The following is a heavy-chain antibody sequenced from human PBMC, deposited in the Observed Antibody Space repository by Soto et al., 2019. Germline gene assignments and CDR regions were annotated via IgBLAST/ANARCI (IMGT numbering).Heavy chain of an antibody. J-gene: IGHJ4*02. CDR3: ARISCKGGSCYFDFDH. CDR2: INPSGEHT. D-gene: IGHD2-15*01. Sequence: ASVNVSCKASGYSFKDHYMHWVRQAPGRGLEWVGIINPSGEHTNYAQQFRGRVAMTRDTSTSTAYMELRSLRSEDTAVYFCARISCKGGSCYFDFDHWGQGTLVTVSS. CDR1: GYSFKDHY. V-gene: IGHV1-46*02.